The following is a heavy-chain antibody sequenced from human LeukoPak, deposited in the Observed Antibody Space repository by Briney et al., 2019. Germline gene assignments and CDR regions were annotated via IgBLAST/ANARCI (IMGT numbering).Heavy chain of an antibody. CDR2: IWYDGSNK. CDR3: ARDTWEQYYYYYGMDV. D-gene: IGHD1-26*01. CDR1: GFTFSSYG. V-gene: IGHV3-33*01. Sequence: PGGSLRLSCAASGFTFSSYGMHWVRQAPGKGLERVAVIWYDGSNKYYADSAKGRFTISRDNSKNTLYLQMNSLRAEDTAVYYCARDTWEQYYYYYGMDVWGQGTTVTVSS. J-gene: IGHJ6*02.